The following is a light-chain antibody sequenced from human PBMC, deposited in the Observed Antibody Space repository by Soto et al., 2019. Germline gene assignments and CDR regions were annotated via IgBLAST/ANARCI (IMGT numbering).Light chain of an antibody. J-gene: IGLJ1*01. CDR3: CSYAGSSTPYV. CDR1: SSDAGSYNL. Sequence: QSALTQPASVSGSPGQSITISCTGTSSDAGSYNLVSWYQQHPGKAPKLMIYEVSKRPSGVSNRFSGSKSGNTASLTISELQAEDEADYYCCSYAGSSTPYVFGTGTKVTVL. V-gene: IGLV2-23*02. CDR2: EVS.